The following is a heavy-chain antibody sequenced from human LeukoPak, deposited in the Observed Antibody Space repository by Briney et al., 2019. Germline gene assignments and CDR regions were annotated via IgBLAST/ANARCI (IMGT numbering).Heavy chain of an antibody. D-gene: IGHD3-10*01. Sequence: ASVKVSCKASGYTFTSYYMHWVRQAPGQGLEWMGIINPSGGSTSYAQKFQGRVTMTWDTSTSTVYMELSSLRSEDTAVYYCARADRLWFGEVGEPYYFDYWGQGTLVSVSS. CDR1: GYTFTSYY. V-gene: IGHV1-46*01. CDR3: ARADRLWFGEVGEPYYFDY. CDR2: INPSGGST. J-gene: IGHJ4*02.